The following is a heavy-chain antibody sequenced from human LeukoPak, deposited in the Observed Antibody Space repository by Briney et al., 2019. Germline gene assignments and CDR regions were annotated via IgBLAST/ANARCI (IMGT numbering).Heavy chain of an antibody. CDR2: IFGSGGSG. D-gene: IGHD6-19*01. V-gene: IGHV3-23*01. Sequence: PGGSLRLFCAASGFTFNSYAMYWVRQAPGKGLEWVSGIFGSGGSGHYADSVKGRFTISRDNSKNTVYLQMNSLRAEDTALYYCAKTTIGYSSGRYPGWPVDYWGQGTLVTVSS. CDR1: GFTFNSYA. CDR3: AKTTIGYSSGRYPGWPVDY. J-gene: IGHJ4*02.